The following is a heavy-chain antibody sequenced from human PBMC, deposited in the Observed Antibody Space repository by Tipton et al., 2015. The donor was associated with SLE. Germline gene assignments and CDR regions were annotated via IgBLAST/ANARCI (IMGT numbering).Heavy chain of an antibody. CDR2: ISGSGGST. V-gene: IGHV3-23*01. J-gene: IGHJ4*02. Sequence: GSLRLSCAASGFTFSSYGMSWVRQAPGKGLEWVSAISGSGGSTYYADSVRGQFTISRDNSKNTLYLQMNSLRAEDTAVYYCARDRLGFDYWGQGTLVTVSS. CDR3: ARDRLGFDY. CDR1: GFTFSSYG. D-gene: IGHD3-16*01.